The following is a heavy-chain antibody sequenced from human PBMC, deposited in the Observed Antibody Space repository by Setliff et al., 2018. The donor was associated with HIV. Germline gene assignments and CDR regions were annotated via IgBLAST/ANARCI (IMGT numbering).Heavy chain of an antibody. V-gene: IGHV4-61*03. CDR2: ISSTGAA. Sequence: TWIRQSPRKGLEWIGYISSTGAAWYNPSLKSRVTMSIDTSKIHFSLTLSSVSGADTALYYRARGGKRAFDIWGQGAMVTVSS. CDR3: ARGGKRAFDI. J-gene: IGHJ3*02.